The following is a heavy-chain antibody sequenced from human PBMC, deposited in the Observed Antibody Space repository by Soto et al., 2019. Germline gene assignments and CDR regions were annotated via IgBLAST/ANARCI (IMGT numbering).Heavy chain of an antibody. J-gene: IGHJ3*01. CDR2: VDPSRGSA. V-gene: IGHV1-46*01. CDR3: ARPLIGNTVDL. D-gene: IGHD1-7*01. CDR1: GYTFINYF. Sequence: QAQLLQSGAEVKKPGASVKVSCKASGYTFINYFIHWVRQAPGQRLEWIGIVDPSRGSADYAQTFQGRVTMPTDVSTRTVFMDLSSLRSEDTAVYYCARPLIGNTVDLWGQGTTVIVSS.